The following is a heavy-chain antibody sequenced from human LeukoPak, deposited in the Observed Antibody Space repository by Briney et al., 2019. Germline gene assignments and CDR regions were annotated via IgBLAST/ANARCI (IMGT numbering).Heavy chain of an antibody. CDR2: IYGGVST. Sequence: GGSLRLSCAASGFTFSSFAMSWVRQAPGKGLEWVSIIYGGVSTYYADSVKGRITISRDNSKNTLYLQMNSLRAEDTAVYYCARGSGSYGCDYWGQGTLVTVSS. CDR3: ARGSGSYGCDY. V-gene: IGHV3-66*01. J-gene: IGHJ4*02. D-gene: IGHD3-10*01. CDR1: GFTFSSFA.